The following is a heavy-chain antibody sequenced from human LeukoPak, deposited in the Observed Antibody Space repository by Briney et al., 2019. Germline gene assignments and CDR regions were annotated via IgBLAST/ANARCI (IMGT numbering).Heavy chain of an antibody. V-gene: IGHV1-2*02. Sequence: ASVKVSCKASGYSFTGYYMHWVRQAPGQGLEWMGWINPNSGGTNYAQKFQGRVTMTRDTSISTAYMELSRLRSDDTAVYYCAREAYSSGWYDYRGQGTLVTVSS. CDR1: GYSFTGYY. CDR2: INPNSGGT. J-gene: IGHJ4*02. D-gene: IGHD6-19*01. CDR3: AREAYSSGWYDY.